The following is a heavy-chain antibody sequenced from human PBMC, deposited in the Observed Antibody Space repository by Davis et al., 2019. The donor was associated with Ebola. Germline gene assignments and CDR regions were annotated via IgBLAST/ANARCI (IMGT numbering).Heavy chain of an antibody. Sequence: GESLKISCAASGFTFSSYGMHWVRQAPGKGLEWVAFIRYDGSNKYYADSVKGRFTISRDNSKNTLYLQMNSLRAEDTAVYYCAKQFSGWYVAAVYYYYGMDVWGQGTTVTVSS. CDR3: AKQFSGWYVAAVYYYYGMDV. D-gene: IGHD6-19*01. CDR2: IRYDGSNK. V-gene: IGHV3-30*02. CDR1: GFTFSSYG. J-gene: IGHJ6*02.